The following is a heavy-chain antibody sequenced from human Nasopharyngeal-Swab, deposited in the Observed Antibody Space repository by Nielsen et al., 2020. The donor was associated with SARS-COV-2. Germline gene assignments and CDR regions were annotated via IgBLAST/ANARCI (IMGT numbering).Heavy chain of an antibody. CDR3: ARASTTLDWLSTLDVWDV. Sequence: GESLKISCAASGFTFSSYGMHWVRQAPGKGLEWVAVISYDGSNKYYADSVKGRFTISRDNSKNTLYLQMNSLRSDDTAVYYCARASTTLDWLSTLDVWDVWGQGTTVTVSS. D-gene: IGHD3-9*01. CDR2: ISYDGSNK. CDR1: GFTFSSYG. J-gene: IGHJ6*02. V-gene: IGHV3-30*03.